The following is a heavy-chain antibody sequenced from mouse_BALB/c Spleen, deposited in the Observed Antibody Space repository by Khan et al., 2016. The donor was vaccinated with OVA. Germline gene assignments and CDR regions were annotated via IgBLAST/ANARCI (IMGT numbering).Heavy chain of an antibody. J-gene: IGHJ3*01. CDR1: GYTFADSG. CDR2: ISTYYGNI. CDR3: TREGIAEVTY. D-gene: IGHD2-1*01. V-gene: IGHV1S137*01. Sequence: QVQLQQSGPEPVRPGASVKISCKGSGYTFADSGMHWVRQSHAKSLEWIGVISTYYGNIKYNQKFEGRATMTVDKSSSTAYMELARCTSEDAAVYLDTREGIAEVTYWGQGTLVTVSA.